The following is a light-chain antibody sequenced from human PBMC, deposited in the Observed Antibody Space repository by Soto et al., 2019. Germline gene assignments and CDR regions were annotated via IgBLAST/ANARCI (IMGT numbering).Light chain of an antibody. V-gene: IGKV1-39*01. Sequence: DIQMTQSPSSLSASVGDRVTITCRASQSISSLLNWYQQKPGKAPRLLIYAASSLQSGVPSRFSASGSGTDFTLTISSLQPEDFATYYCQQSYSTPETFGQGTKVEIK. CDR2: AAS. CDR1: QSISSL. J-gene: IGKJ1*01. CDR3: QQSYSTPET.